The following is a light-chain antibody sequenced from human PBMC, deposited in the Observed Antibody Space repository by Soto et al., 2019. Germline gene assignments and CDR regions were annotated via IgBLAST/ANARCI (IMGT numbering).Light chain of an antibody. CDR3: QQYGSSPANT. Sequence: EIVLTQSPGTLSLSPGERATLSCRASQSVSSSYLAWYQQKPGQAPRLLIYGASSRATGIPDRFSGSGSGTDFTLIISRLEPEEFAVYYSQQYGSSPANTFGQGTKLEIK. J-gene: IGKJ2*01. CDR2: GAS. V-gene: IGKV3-20*01. CDR1: QSVSSSY.